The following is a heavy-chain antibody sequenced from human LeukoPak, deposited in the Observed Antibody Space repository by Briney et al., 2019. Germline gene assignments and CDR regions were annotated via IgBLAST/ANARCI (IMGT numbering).Heavy chain of an antibody. CDR1: GFTFSDYY. CDR2: ISGSSGYT. J-gene: IGHJ5*02. Sequence: PGGSLRLSCAASGFTFSDYYMSWIRQAPGKGLEWLSYISGSSGYTNYADSVKGRFTISRDNAKKPLYLQMDSLRAEDTAMYFCARTGRGRDWFDPWGQGTLVTVSS. CDR3: ARTGRGRDWFDP. V-gene: IGHV3-11*03. D-gene: IGHD2-15*01.